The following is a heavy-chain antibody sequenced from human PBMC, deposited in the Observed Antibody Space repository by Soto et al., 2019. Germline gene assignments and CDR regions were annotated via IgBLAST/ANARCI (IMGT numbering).Heavy chain of an antibody. CDR1: GGTFSRYT. CDR2: IIPIAAIA. J-gene: IGHJ5*02. V-gene: IGHV1-69*02. Sequence: QVQLVQSGAEVKKPGSSVKVSCKASGGTFSRYTINWVRQAPGQGLEWMGRIIPIAAIANYTQKFQGRVTITVDNSSTTAYMGLSSLRSDDTAVYYCARGSTIVRGAPSWFDPWGQGTLVTVSS. D-gene: IGHD3-10*01. CDR3: ARGSTIVRGAPSWFDP.